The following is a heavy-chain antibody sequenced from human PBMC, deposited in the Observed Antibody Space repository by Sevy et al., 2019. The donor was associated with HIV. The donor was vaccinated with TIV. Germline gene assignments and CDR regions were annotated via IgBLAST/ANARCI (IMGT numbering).Heavy chain of an antibody. J-gene: IGHJ4*02. CDR1: GGSISSGSHY. CDR3: ARKNGLYYFDY. CDR2: IYTTGST. D-gene: IGHD2-8*01. V-gene: IGHV4-61*09. Sequence: SETLSLTCTVSGGSISSGSHYWSWIRQRAGKGLEWIGDIYTTGSTNYNPSLKSRVTISVDTSKNQFSLKLSSVTAADTAVYYCARKNGLYYFDYWGQGTLVTVSS.